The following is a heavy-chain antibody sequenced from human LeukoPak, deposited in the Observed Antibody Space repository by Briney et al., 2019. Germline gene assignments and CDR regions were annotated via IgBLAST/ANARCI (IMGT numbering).Heavy chain of an antibody. D-gene: IGHD5-24*01. Sequence: GGSLRLSCAASGFTFSSYVMNWVRQAPGKGLEWVSSISSSGYIYYADSVKGRFTISRDNAKNSLYLQMNSLRAEDTAVYYCARRDGYNSYYYGMDVWGQGSTVTVSS. J-gene: IGHJ6*02. CDR2: ISSSGYI. CDR1: GFTFSSYV. CDR3: ARRDGYNSYYYGMDV. V-gene: IGHV3-21*01.